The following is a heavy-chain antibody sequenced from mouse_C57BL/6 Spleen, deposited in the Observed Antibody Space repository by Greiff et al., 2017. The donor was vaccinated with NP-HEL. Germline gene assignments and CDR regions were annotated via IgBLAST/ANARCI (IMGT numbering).Heavy chain of an antibody. Sequence: QVQLQQPGAELVKPGASVKLSCKASGYTFTSYWMHWVKQRPGQGLEWIGMIHPNSGSTNYNEKFKSKATLTVDKSSSTAYMQLSSLTSDDSAVYYCARPGSSCNWYFDVWGTGTTVTVSS. J-gene: IGHJ1*03. CDR3: ARPGSSCNWYFDV. CDR1: GYTFTSYW. V-gene: IGHV1-64*01. D-gene: IGHD1-1*01. CDR2: IHPNSGST.